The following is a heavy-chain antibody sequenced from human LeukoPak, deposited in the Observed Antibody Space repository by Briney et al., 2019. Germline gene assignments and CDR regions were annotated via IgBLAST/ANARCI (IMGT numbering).Heavy chain of an antibody. CDR1: GFTVSSNY. CDR3: ARDRPHIVVVTAIPTYFDY. V-gene: IGHV3-11*04. CDR2: ISSSGSTI. D-gene: IGHD2-21*02. Sequence: GGSLRLSCAASGFTVSSNYMSWVRQAPGKGLEWVSYISSSGSTIYYADSVKGRFTIFRDNAKNSLYLQMNSLRAEDTAVYYCARDRPHIVVVTAIPTYFDYWGQGTLVTVSS. J-gene: IGHJ4*02.